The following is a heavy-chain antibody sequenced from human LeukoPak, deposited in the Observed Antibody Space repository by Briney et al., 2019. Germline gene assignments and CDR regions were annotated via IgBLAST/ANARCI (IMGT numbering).Heavy chain of an antibody. CDR2: INPDGSNT. J-gene: IGHJ6*03. V-gene: IGHV3-74*01. D-gene: IGHD5-12*01. CDR1: GFTFRTYW. CDR3: AKAVGYDPDYYYYYMDV. Sequence: GGSLRLSCVASGFTFRTYWMYWVRQAPGKGLVWLSRINPDGSNTTYADSVKGRFTISRDNSKNTLYLQMNSLRAEDTAVYYCAKAVGYDPDYYYYYMDVWGKGTTVTVSS.